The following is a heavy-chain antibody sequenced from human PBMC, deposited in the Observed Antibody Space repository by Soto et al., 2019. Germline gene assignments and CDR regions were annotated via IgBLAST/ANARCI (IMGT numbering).Heavy chain of an antibody. CDR2: IIPIFGTA. D-gene: IGHD3-16*01. J-gene: IGHJ5*02. CDR3: AISETPWGNWFDP. Sequence: QVKLVQSGAEVKKPGSSVKVSCKASGGTFSSYAISWVRQAPGQGLEWMGGIIPIFGTANYAQKFQGRVTITADESTSTAYMELRSLRSEDTAVYYCAISETPWGNWFDPWGQVTLVTVSS. CDR1: GGTFSSYA. V-gene: IGHV1-69*01.